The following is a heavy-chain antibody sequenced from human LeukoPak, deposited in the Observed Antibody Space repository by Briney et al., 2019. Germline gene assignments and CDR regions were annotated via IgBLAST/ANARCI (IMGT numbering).Heavy chain of an antibody. CDR2: IYTSGST. Sequence: SETLSLTCAVYGGSFSGYYWSWIRQPAGKGLEWIGRIYTSGSTNYNPSLKSRVTISVDTSKNQFSLKLSSVTAADTAVYYCAREPIQLWRSYYYYGMDVWGQGTTVTVSS. CDR1: GGSFSGYY. J-gene: IGHJ6*02. V-gene: IGHV4-4*07. D-gene: IGHD5-18*01. CDR3: AREPIQLWRSYYYYGMDV.